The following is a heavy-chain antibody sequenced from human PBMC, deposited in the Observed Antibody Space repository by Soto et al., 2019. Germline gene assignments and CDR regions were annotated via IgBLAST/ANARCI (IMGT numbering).Heavy chain of an antibody. D-gene: IGHD3-10*01. CDR1: GFTFSNYG. J-gene: IGHJ4*02. CDR2: IWYDGSNK. V-gene: IGHV3-33*01. CDR3: ARVDVRSYGTGST. Sequence: QVQLVESGGGVVQPGRPLRLSCAASGFTFSNYGMHWVRQAPGKGLEGVAVIWYDGSNKYYADSVKGRFTISRDNSKNTLYLHMNSLRVEDTAVYYCARVDVRSYGTGSTWGQGTLVTVSS.